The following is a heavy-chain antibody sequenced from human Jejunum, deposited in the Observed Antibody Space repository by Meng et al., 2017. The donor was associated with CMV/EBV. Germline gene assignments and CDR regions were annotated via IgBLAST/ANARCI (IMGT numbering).Heavy chain of an antibody. CDR2: IEYDGSDK. CDR3: AKDVDH. J-gene: IGHJ4*02. Sequence: QGAVGEAGGGGVQPGGSLRLSCAASGFTFSSDGMHWVRQAPGRGPEWVAFIEYDGSDKYYADSMKGRFTISRDNSKNTMYLQMTSLKAEDTALYYCAKDVDHWGQGTLVTVSS. CDR1: GFTFSSDG. V-gene: IGHV3-30*02.